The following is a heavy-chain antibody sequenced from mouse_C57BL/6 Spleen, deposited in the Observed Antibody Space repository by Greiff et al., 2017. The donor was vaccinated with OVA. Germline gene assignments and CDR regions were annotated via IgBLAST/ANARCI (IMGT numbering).Heavy chain of an antibody. CDR1: GYTFTSYW. D-gene: IGHD2-12*01. CDR2: IDPSDSYT. J-gene: IGHJ4*01. Sequence: QVQLQQPGAELVMPGASVKLSCKASGYTFTSYWMHWVKQRPGQGLEWIGEIDPSDSYTNYNQKFKGKSTLTVDKSSSTAYIQLSSLTSEDSAVYYCARLRGGGYYAMDYWGQGTSVTVSS. CDR3: ARLRGGGYYAMDY. V-gene: IGHV1-69*01.